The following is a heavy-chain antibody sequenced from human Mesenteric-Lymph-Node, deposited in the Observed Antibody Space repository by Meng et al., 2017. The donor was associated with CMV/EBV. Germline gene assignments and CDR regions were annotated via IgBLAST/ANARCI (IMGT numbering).Heavy chain of an antibody. CDR1: GFSFGDYC. J-gene: IGHJ4*02. CDR3: ARVYYYGSGSYYGYFDY. D-gene: IGHD3-10*01. V-gene: IGHV3-20*01. Sequence: GESLKISCSGSGFSFGDYCMTWVRQAPGKGLEWVSGINWNSGSTRYADSVKGRFTISRDNAKNSLYLQMNSLRAEDTALYHCARVYYYGSGSYYGYFDYWGQGTLVTVSS. CDR2: INWNSGST.